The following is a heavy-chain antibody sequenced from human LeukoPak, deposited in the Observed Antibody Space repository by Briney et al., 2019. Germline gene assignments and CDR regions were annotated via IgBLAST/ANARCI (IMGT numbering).Heavy chain of an antibody. Sequence: SVKVSCKASGGTFSSYAISWVRQAPGQGLEWMGGIIPIFGTANYAQKFQGRVTITADKSTSTAYMELSSLRSEDTAVYYCARAYNWNDEDWFDPWGQGALVTVSS. D-gene: IGHD1-1*01. CDR1: GGTFSSYA. CDR3: ARAYNWNDEDWFDP. J-gene: IGHJ5*02. CDR2: IIPIFGTA. V-gene: IGHV1-69*06.